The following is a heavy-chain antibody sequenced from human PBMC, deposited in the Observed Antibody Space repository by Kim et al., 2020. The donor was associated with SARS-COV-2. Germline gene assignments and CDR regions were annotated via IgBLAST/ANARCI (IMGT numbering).Heavy chain of an antibody. CDR2: IYTSGRT. J-gene: IGHJ4*02. D-gene: IGHD3-16*02. CDR1: GDSLSSDY. V-gene: IGHV4-4*07. CDR3: ASALGH. Sequence: SETLSLTCIVSGDSLSSDYWSWNRQPAGKGLEWIGRIYTSGRTNYNPSLPSRVTMSLDMSKNQFSLKLSSVTAADTAVYYCASALGHRGQGTLVTVSS.